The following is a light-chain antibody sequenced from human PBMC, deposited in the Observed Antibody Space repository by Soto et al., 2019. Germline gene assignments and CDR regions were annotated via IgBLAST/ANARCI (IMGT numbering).Light chain of an antibody. J-gene: IGKJ1*01. CDR3: QQYGSSPGT. CDR2: GAS. Sequence: EIVLTQSPGTLSLSPGXRATLSCRASQSVSSSYLAWYQQKPGQAPRLLIYGASSRATGIPDRFSGSGSGTDFTLTISRLEPEDFAVYYCQQYGSSPGTFGQGTKVEIK. V-gene: IGKV3-20*01. CDR1: QSVSSSY.